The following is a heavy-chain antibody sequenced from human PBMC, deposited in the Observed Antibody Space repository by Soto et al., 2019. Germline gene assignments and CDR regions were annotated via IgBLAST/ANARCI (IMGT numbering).Heavy chain of an antibody. D-gene: IGHD6-19*01. J-gene: IGHJ5*02. CDR2: IYYSGST. Sequence: SETLSLTCTVSGGSISSSSYYWGWIRQPPGKGLEWIGSIYYSGSTYYNPSLKSRVTISVDTSKNQFSLKLSSVTAADTAVYYCATAVRGGSSGWYRLNWFDPWGQGTLVTVS. CDR3: ATAVRGGSSGWYRLNWFDP. V-gene: IGHV4-39*01. CDR1: GGSISSSSYY.